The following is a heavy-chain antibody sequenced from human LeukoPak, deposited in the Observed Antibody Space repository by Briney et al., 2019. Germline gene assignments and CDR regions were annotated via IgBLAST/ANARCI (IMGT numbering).Heavy chain of an antibody. Sequence: PGGSLRLSCAASGFTFSSYGMSWVRQAPGKGLEWVSAISGSGGSTYYADSVKGRFTISGDNSKNTLYLQMNSLRAEDTAVYYCAKGVLRYFDWLSWGQGTLVTVSS. D-gene: IGHD3-9*01. V-gene: IGHV3-23*01. CDR1: GFTFSSYG. CDR2: ISGSGGST. J-gene: IGHJ5*02. CDR3: AKGVLRYFDWLS.